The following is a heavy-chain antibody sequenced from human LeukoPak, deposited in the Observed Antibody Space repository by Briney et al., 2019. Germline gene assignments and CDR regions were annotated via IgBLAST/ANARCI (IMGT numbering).Heavy chain of an antibody. CDR2: INPNSGGT. D-gene: IGHD2-2*01. V-gene: IGHV1-2*02. Sequence: ASVKVSCKASGYTFTGYYMHWVRQAPGQGLEWMGWINPNSGGTNYAQKFQGRVTMTRDTSISTAYMELSRLRSDDTAVYYCARSYCSSNSCYDVFDYWGQGTLVTVSS. CDR1: GYTFTGYY. CDR3: ARSYCSSNSCYDVFDY. J-gene: IGHJ4*02.